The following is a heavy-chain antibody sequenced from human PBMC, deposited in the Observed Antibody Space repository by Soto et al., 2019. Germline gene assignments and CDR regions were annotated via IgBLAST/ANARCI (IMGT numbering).Heavy chain of an antibody. J-gene: IGHJ4*02. CDR3: ARGSQLIAAAGKLFDY. CDR1: GYTFTSYA. CDR2: INAGNGNT. D-gene: IGHD6-13*01. Sequence: ASVKVSCKASGYTFTSYAMHWVRQATRQRLEWMGWINAGNGNTKYSQKFQGRVTITRDTSASTAYMELSSVTAADTAVYYCARGSQLIAAAGKLFDYWGQGTLVTVSS. V-gene: IGHV1-3*01.